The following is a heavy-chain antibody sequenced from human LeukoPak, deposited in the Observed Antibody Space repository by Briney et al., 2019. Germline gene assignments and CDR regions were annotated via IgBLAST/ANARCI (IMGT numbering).Heavy chain of an antibody. V-gene: IGHV3-7*01. Sequence: PGRSLRLSCATSGFTFSSYWMSWVRQAPGKGLEWVVNIKQDGSAKYYVDSVKGRFTISRDNAKNSLYLQMNSLRAEDTAVYYCARGGSAAHYWGQGTLVTVSS. CDR3: ARGGSAAHY. CDR2: IKQDGSAK. D-gene: IGHD6-25*01. J-gene: IGHJ4*02. CDR1: GFTFSSYW.